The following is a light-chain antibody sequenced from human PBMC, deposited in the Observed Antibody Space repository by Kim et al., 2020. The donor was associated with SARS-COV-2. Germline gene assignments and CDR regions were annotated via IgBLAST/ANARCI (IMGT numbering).Light chain of an antibody. Sequence: SAAVGDRVTMTCRASQGIGSYFAWYQQKPGKAPKLLIYGASTLQSGVPSRFSGSGSGTEFTLTINGLQPEDFATYYCQQLNSYPFTFGQGTKLEI. V-gene: IGKV1-9*01. CDR3: QQLNSYPFT. CDR1: QGIGSY. CDR2: GAS. J-gene: IGKJ2*01.